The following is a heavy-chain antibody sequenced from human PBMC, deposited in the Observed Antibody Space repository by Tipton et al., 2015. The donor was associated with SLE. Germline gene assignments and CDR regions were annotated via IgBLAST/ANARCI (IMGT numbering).Heavy chain of an antibody. D-gene: IGHD5-18*01. CDR1: GGSISSSNW. CDR3: ARGPRALYSYGQYFQH. J-gene: IGHJ1*01. V-gene: IGHV4-4*02. Sequence: TLSHTCAVSGGSISSSNWWSWVRQPPGKGLEWIGEIYHSGSTNYNPSLKSRVTITVDTSKNQFSLKLSSVTAADTAVYYCARGPRALYSYGQYFQHWGQGTLVTVSS. CDR2: IYHSGST.